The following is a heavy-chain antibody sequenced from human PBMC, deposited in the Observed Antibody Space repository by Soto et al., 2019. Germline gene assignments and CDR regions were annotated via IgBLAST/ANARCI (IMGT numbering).Heavy chain of an antibody. V-gene: IGHV1-69*19. CDR1: GGTFNTYA. CDR2: ISPMSGAA. CDR3: AREVQVHTPAFVY. J-gene: IGHJ4*02. Sequence: QVQLVQSGAEMKKPGSSVKVSCQSSGGTFNTYAMNWVRQAPGQGPEWMGDISPMSGAANYAPKFQGRVTVTADESTGTSYMQLSSLPSEDTALYFCAREVQVHTPAFVYWGQGTRVTVSS. D-gene: IGHD2-2*02.